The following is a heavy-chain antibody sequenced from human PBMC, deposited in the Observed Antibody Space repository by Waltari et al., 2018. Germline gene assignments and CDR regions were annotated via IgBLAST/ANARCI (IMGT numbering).Heavy chain of an antibody. J-gene: IGHJ4*02. Sequence: EVQLLESGGILVQPGGSLRLSCSASGFAFSHSAITWVRQAPGKGLEWVSSISFVGGNTYYADSLKGRFTISRDNSKNTLYLQMNSLTVADTAVYYCAKEITAADAPYFFDYWGRGTLVTVSS. D-gene: IGHD6-13*01. V-gene: IGHV3-23*01. CDR1: GFAFSHSA. CDR2: ISFVGGNT. CDR3: AKEITAADAPYFFDY.